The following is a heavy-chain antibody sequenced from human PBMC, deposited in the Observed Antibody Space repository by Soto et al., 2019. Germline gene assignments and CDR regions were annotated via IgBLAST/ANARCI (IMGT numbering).Heavy chain of an antibody. J-gene: IGHJ4*02. CDR2: INAGNGNT. D-gene: IGHD4-17*01. CDR3: ARWVSVNKTPDY. CDR1: GYTFTSYA. V-gene: IGHV1-3*01. Sequence: ASVKVSCKASGYTFTSYAMHWVRQAPGQRLEWMGWINAGNGNTKYSQKFQGRVTITRDTSASTAYMELGSLRSEDTAVYYCARWVSVNKTPDYWGQGTLVTVSS.